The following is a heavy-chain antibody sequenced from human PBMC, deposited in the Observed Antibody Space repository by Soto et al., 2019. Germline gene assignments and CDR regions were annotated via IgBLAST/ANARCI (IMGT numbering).Heavy chain of an antibody. Sequence: VQLVQSGAEVKKPGSSVKVSCKASGGTFSSYAISWVRQAPGQGLEWMGGIIPIFGTANYAQKFQGRVTITADISTSTAYRERRSLRSGDTAVYYCAREGGVGATTGWDWGQGTLVTVSS. D-gene: IGHD1-26*01. CDR2: IIPIFGTA. J-gene: IGHJ4*02. CDR3: AREGGVGATTGWD. V-gene: IGHV1-69*06. CDR1: GGTFSSYA.